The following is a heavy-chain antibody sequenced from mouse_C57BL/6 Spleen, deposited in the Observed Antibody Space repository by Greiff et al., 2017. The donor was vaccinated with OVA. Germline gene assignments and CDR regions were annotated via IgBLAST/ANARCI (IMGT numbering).Heavy chain of an antibody. D-gene: IGHD1-1*01. CDR3: AITTVVATSPFDY. CDR1: GYTFTSYW. Sequence: QVQLKQPGTELVKPGASVKLSCKASGYTFTSYWMHWVKQRPGQGLEWIGNINPSNGGTNYNDKFKSKATLTVDKSSSTAYMQLRSLTSEDSAVYYCAITTVVATSPFDYWGQGTTLTVSS. J-gene: IGHJ2*01. CDR2: INPSNGGT. V-gene: IGHV1-53*01.